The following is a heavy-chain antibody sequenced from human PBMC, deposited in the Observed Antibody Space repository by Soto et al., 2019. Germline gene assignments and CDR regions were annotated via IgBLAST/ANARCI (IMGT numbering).Heavy chain of an antibody. V-gene: IGHV3-30*18. D-gene: IGHD1-1*01. CDR1: GFTFSSYG. J-gene: IGHJ4*02. Sequence: PGGSLRLSCAASGFTFSSYGMHWVRQAPGKGLEWVAVISYDGSNKYYADSVKGRFTISRDNSKNTLYLQMNSLRAEDTAEYYCAKGDHWNVDYWGQGTLVTVSS. CDR2: ISYDGSNK. CDR3: AKGDHWNVDY.